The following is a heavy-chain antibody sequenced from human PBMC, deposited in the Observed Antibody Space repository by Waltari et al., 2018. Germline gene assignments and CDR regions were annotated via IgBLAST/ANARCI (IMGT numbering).Heavy chain of an antibody. D-gene: IGHD3-3*01. CDR3: ARGSGTLTPVIWFDP. V-gene: IGHV1-69*14. J-gene: IGHJ5*02. CDR2: VSPSFGTA. Sequence: QVQLVQSGAEVKKPGSSVKVSCKASGGTFSSYAISWVRQAPGQGLEWMGGVSPSFGTANYEQKFQGRVTITADKSTSTAYMELSSRRSEDTAGYYCARGSGTLTPVIWFDPWGQGTLVTVSS. CDR1: GGTFSSYA.